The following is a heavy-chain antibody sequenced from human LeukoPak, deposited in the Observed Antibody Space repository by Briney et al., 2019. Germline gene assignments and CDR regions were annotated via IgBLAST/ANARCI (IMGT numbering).Heavy chain of an antibody. D-gene: IGHD2-21*02. CDR2: ISGSGSAT. CDR3: VRTAGRGGGPN. J-gene: IGHJ4*02. Sequence: PGGSLRLSCATSGFTFSDLYMSWIRQAPGKGLEWISYISGSGSATNYADSVKGRFTISRDNAGKSLYLQMNSLRADDTAVYYCVRTAGRGGGPNWGQGNLVTVSS. CDR1: GFTFSDLY. V-gene: IGHV3-11*01.